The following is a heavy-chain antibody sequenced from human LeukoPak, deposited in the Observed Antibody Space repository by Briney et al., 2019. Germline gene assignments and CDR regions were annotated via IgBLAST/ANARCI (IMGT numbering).Heavy chain of an antibody. Sequence: TGGSLRLSCAASGFTFSSYAMHWVRQAPGKGLEWVAVISYDGSNKYYADSVKGRFTISRDNSKNTLYLQMNSLGAEDTAVYYCARDFPVLRFLEWSGYNWFDPWGQGTLVTVSS. V-gene: IGHV3-30-3*01. CDR2: ISYDGSNK. D-gene: IGHD3-3*01. J-gene: IGHJ5*02. CDR3: ARDFPVLRFLEWSGYNWFDP. CDR1: GFTFSSYA.